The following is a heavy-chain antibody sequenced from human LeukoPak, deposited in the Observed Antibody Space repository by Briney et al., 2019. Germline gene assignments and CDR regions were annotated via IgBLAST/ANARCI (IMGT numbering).Heavy chain of an antibody. Sequence: PSETLSLTCTVSGGSISSYYWSWIRQPPGKGLEWIGYIYYSGSTYYNPSLKSRVTISVDTSKNQFSLKLSSVTAADTAVYYCARDYGDYYFDYWGQGTLVTVSS. CDR2: IYYSGST. CDR1: GGSISSYY. J-gene: IGHJ4*02. D-gene: IGHD4-17*01. CDR3: ARDYGDYYFDY. V-gene: IGHV4-59*12.